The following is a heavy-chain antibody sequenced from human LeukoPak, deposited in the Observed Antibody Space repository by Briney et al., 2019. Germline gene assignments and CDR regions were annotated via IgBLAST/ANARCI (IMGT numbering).Heavy chain of an antibody. V-gene: IGHV1-69*04. CDR2: IIPILGIA. Sequence: GSSVKVSCKASGGSFSSNAISWVRQAAGQGLEWMGRIIPILGIANYAQKFQGRVTITTDESTSTAYMELSSLRSEDTAVYYCARGMQGYYYDSSGYYFWGQGTLVTVSS. D-gene: IGHD3-22*01. CDR3: ARGMQGYYYDSSGYYF. J-gene: IGHJ4*02. CDR1: GGSFSSNA.